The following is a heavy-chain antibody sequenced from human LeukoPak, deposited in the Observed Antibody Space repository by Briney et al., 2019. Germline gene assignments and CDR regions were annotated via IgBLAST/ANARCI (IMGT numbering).Heavy chain of an antibody. J-gene: IGHJ4*02. D-gene: IGHD5-12*01. CDR2: IHHSGTT. CDR1: GGSISGTDYY. Sequence: PSETLSLTCSVSGGSISGTDYYWSWIRQPPGKCLEWIGYIHHSGTTSYNPSLKSRITISVDPSMNQFSLKLTSMTAADTAVYYCAGRGYAMAYWGQGTLVTVSS. V-gene: IGHV4-30-4*01. CDR3: AGRGYAMAY.